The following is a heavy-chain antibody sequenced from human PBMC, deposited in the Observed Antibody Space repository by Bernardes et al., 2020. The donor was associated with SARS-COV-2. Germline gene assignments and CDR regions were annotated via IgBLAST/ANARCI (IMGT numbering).Heavy chain of an antibody. J-gene: IGHJ5*02. D-gene: IGHD3-9*01. CDR3: AKDANVLRYFDWLGKNWFDP. V-gene: IGHV3-23*01. CDR2: ISGSGGST. Sequence: GGSLRLSCAASGFTFSSYAMSWVRQAPGKGLEWVSAISGSGGSTYYADSVKGRFTISRDNSKNTLYLQMNSLRAEDTAVYYCAKDANVLRYFDWLGKNWFDPWGQGTLVTVSS. CDR1: GFTFSSYA.